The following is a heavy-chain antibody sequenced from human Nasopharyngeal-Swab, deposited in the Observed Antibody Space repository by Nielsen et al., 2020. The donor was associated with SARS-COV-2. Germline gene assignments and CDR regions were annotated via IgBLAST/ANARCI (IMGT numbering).Heavy chain of an antibody. CDR3: ARQFYYGSGSDN. J-gene: IGHJ4*02. D-gene: IGHD3-10*01. CDR1: GGSISGSVYY. CDR2: TYYSGST. Sequence: SETLSLTYTVSGGSISGSVYYWAWIRQPPGKGLEWIGSTYYSGSTFYNPSLKSRVTISVDTSKNQFSLSLTSVTAADTAVYYCARQFYYGSGSDNWGQGILVTVSS. V-gene: IGHV4-39*01.